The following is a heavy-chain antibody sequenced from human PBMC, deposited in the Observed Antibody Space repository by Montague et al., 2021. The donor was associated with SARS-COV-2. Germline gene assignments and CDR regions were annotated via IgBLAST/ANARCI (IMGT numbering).Heavy chain of an antibody. Sequence: SETLSLTCAVYGGSFSGYYWSWIRQPPGKGLEWIGEINHSGSTNXNPSLKSRVTISVDTSKNQFSLKLSSVTAADTAVYYCAREVRYYYDSSGPGAFDIWGQGTMVTVSS. CDR3: AREVRYYYDSSGPGAFDI. D-gene: IGHD3-22*01. CDR1: GGSFSGYY. CDR2: INHSGST. V-gene: IGHV4-34*01. J-gene: IGHJ3*02.